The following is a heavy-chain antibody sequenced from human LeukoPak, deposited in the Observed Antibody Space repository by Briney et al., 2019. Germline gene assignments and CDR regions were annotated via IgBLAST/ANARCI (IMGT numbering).Heavy chain of an antibody. CDR2: IYYSGSP. D-gene: IGHD3/OR15-3a*01. J-gene: IGHJ4*02. V-gene: IGHV4-39*01. CDR3: ARWRTARTGFDY. Sequence: KPSETLSLTCTVSGGSISSSSYYWGWIRQPPGKGLEWIGSIYYSGSPYYNPSLKSRVTISVDTSKNQFSLKVISVTAADTAVYYCARWRTARTGFDYWGQGTLVSVSS. CDR1: GGSISSSSYY.